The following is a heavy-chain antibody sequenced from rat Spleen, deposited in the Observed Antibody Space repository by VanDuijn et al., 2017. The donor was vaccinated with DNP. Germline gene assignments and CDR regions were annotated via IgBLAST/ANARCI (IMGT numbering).Heavy chain of an antibody. CDR3: AREDYGYTYFDY. V-gene: IGHV2-30*01. Sequence: QVQLKESGPGLVQPSQTLSLTCTVSGFSLTSYHVPWVRQPAGKGLEWMGIMWTGGSTDHNSALKSRLTISRDTSKSQVFLKVNSLQTEDIATYYCAREDYGYTYFDYWGQGVMVTVSS. CDR1: GFSLTSYH. D-gene: IGHD1-4*01. J-gene: IGHJ2*01. CDR2: MWTGGST.